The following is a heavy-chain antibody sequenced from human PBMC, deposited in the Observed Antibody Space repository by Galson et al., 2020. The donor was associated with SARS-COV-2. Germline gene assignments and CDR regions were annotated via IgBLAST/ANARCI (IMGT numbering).Heavy chain of an antibody. V-gene: IGHV4-39*01. Sequence: SETLSLTCTVSGGSISSSSYYWGWIRQPPGKGLEWIGSIYYSGSTYYNPSLKSRFTISVDTSKNQFSLKLSSVTAADTAVYYCAINTGTYYYDSSGYYPFDYWGQGTLVTVSS. D-gene: IGHD3-22*01. J-gene: IGHJ4*02. CDR2: IYYSGST. CDR3: AINTGTYYYDSSGYYPFDY. CDR1: GGSISSSSYY.